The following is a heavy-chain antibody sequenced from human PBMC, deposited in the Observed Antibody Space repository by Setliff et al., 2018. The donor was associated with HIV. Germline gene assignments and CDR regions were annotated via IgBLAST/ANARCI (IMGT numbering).Heavy chain of an antibody. J-gene: IGHJ3*02. V-gene: IGHV4-39*01. D-gene: IGHD3-3*01. CDR1: GDSVSSRSYY. Sequence: PSETLSLTCTVSGDSVSSRSYYWGWIRQPPGKGLEWVGSIYHSGTTYYNPSLKSRVTISVDTSKNQFSLKLSSVTAADTAVYYCARRSITIFGAPGAFDIWGQGTMVTVSS. CDR2: IYHSGTT. CDR3: ARRSITIFGAPGAFDI.